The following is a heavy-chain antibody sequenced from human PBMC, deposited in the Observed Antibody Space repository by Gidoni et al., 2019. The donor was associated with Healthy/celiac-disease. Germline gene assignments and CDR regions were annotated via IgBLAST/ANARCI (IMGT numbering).Heavy chain of an antibody. CDR1: GFTFSSYW. CDR3: ARDPRGVVMGGSD. J-gene: IGHJ4*02. V-gene: IGHV3-7*01. Sequence: EVQLVESGGGLVQPGGSLRLSCAASGFTFSSYWMSWVRQAPGKGLEWVANIKQDGSEKYYVDSVKGRFTISRDNAKNSLYLQMNSLRAEDTAVYYCARDPRGVVMGGSDWGQGTLVTVSS. CDR2: IKQDGSEK. D-gene: IGHD2-21*01.